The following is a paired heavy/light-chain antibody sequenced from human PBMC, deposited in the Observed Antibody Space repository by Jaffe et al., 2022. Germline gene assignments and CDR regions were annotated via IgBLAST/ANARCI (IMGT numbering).Heavy chain of an antibody. CDR3: ARNGAQCLDI. Sequence: QVQLQESGPGLVQPSETLSLTCAVSRGSINNGDWWSWIRQPPGKGLQWIGEIHRGGNTNYSPSLKSRVTISVDKSKNQFSLNLNSVTAADTAVYYCARNGAQCLDIWGQGTLVTVSS. CDR2: IHRGGNT. D-gene: IGHD3-9*01. CDR1: RGSINNGDW. J-gene: IGHJ4*02. V-gene: IGHV4-4*02.
Light chain of an antibody. CDR3: QHYGSSPPLYT. Sequence: EIVLTQSPGTLSLSPGERATLSCRASQSVIFTGLAWYQQKPGQAPRLLIHRTSDRAPGIPDRFSGSESGTDFTLTISRLEPEDFAVYYCQHYGSSPPLYTFGQGTKLEIK. J-gene: IGKJ2*01. CDR1: QSVIFTG. V-gene: IGKV3-20*01. CDR2: RTS.